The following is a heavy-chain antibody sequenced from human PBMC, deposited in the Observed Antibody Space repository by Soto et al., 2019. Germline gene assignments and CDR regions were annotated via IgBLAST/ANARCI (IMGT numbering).Heavy chain of an antibody. J-gene: IGHJ5*02. V-gene: IGHV4-34*01. CDR2: INHSGST. CDR1: GGSFSGYY. D-gene: IGHD6-6*01. CDR3: ARGHGAARPRWFDP. Sequence: QVQLQQWGAGLLKPSETLSLTCAVYGGSFSGYYWSWIRQPPGKGLEWIGEINHSGSTNYNPSLKSRVTISVDTSKNQFSLKLSSVTAADTAVYYCARGHGAARPRWFDPWGQGTLVTVSS.